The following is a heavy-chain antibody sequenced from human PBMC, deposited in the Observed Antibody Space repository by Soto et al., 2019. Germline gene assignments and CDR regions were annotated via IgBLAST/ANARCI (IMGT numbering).Heavy chain of an antibody. J-gene: IGHJ6*02. Sequence: QVQLQESGPGLVKPSETLSLTCTVSGGSISSYYWSWIRQPPGKGLEWIGYIYYSGSTNYNPSLTSRVTISVDTSKNQCSLRLSSVPAADTAVYYCARAFPGGNYYYGMDVWGHGTTVTVSS. CDR3: ARAFPGGNYYYGMDV. V-gene: IGHV4-59*01. CDR2: IYYSGST. D-gene: IGHD1-26*01. CDR1: GGSISSYY.